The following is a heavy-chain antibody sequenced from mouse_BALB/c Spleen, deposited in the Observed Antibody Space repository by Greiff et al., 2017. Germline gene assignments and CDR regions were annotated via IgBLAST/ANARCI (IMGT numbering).Heavy chain of an antibody. CDR3: AREEYYCGSSPFAY. D-gene: IGHD1-1*01. CDR2: ISDGGSYT. CDR1: GFTFSDYY. Sequence: EVQRVESGGGLVKPGGSLKLSCAASGFTFSDYYMYWVRQTPEKRLEWVATISDGGSYTYYPDSVKGRFTISRDNAKNNLYLQMSSLKSEDTAMYYCAREEYYCGSSPFAYWGQGTLVTVSA. V-gene: IGHV5-4*02. J-gene: IGHJ3*01.